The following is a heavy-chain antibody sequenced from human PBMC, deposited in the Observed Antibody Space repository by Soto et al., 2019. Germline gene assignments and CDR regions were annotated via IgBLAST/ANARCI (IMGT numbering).Heavy chain of an antibody. V-gene: IGHV4-4*02. Sequence: QVQLQESGPGLVKPSGTLSLTCAVSGGSISSSNWWSWVRQPPGKGLEWIGEIYHSGSTNYNPSLKSRVTISVDTSKNQFSLKLSSVTAADTAVYYCARDAPKRWLRLGYFDYWGQGTLVTVSS. D-gene: IGHD5-12*01. J-gene: IGHJ4*02. CDR2: IYHSGST. CDR1: GGSISSSNW. CDR3: ARDAPKRWLRLGYFDY.